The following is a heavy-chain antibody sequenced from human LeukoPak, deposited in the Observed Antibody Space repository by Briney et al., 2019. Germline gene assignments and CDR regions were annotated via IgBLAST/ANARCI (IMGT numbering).Heavy chain of an antibody. V-gene: IGHV4-30-4*01. J-gene: IGHJ3*02. Sequence: SQTLSLTCTVSGGSISSGDYYWSWIRQPPGKGLEWIGYIYYSGSTYYNPSLKSRVTISVDTSKNQFSLKLSSVTAAVTAVYYCARAVIGVRGVILSLYDAFDIWGQGTMVTVSS. CDR1: GGSISSGDYY. D-gene: IGHD3-10*01. CDR3: ARAVIGVRGVILSLYDAFDI. CDR2: IYYSGST.